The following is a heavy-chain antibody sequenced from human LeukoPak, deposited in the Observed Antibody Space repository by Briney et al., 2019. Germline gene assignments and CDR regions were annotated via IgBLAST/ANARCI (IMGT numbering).Heavy chain of an antibody. Sequence: PSETLSLTCTVSGGSISSGGFYWTWIRQPAGKGLEWIGLIYTSGSTKYNPSLKSRVTVSLDTSKNQFSLKLTSVTAADTAVYYCARVKAVAGTPFDYWGQGTLVTVSS. CDR2: IYTSGST. CDR1: GGSISSGGFY. V-gene: IGHV4-61*02. D-gene: IGHD6-19*01. J-gene: IGHJ4*02. CDR3: ARVKAVAGTPFDY.